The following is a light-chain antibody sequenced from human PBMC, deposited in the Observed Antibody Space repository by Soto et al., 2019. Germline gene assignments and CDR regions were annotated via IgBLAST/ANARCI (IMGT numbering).Light chain of an antibody. CDR3: QQRINWLT. Sequence: EIVLTQSPATLSLSPGERATLSCRASQSVSSYLAWYQQKPGQAPRLLIYDASNRATGIPARFSGSGSGTYFTLTISSLEPEDFAVYYCQQRINWLTFGGGTKVEIK. J-gene: IGKJ4*01. V-gene: IGKV3-11*01. CDR1: QSVSSY. CDR2: DAS.